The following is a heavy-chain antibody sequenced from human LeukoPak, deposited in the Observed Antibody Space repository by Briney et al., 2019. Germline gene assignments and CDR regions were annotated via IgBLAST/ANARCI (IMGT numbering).Heavy chain of an antibody. Sequence: AGGSLRLSCAASGFTFSSYWMSWVRQAPGKGLEWVANIKQDGSEKYYVDSVKGRFTISRDNAKNSLYLQMNSLRAEDTAVYYCARVGALGYSYGYDYHDYWGQGTLVTVSS. J-gene: IGHJ4*02. CDR2: IKQDGSEK. CDR1: GFTFSSYW. V-gene: IGHV3-7*01. D-gene: IGHD5-18*01. CDR3: ARVGALGYSYGYDYHDY.